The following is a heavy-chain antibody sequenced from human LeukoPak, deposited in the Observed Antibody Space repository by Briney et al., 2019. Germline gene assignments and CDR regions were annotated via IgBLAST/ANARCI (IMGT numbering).Heavy chain of an antibody. V-gene: IGHV4-34*01. D-gene: IGHD5-12*01. Sequence: SETLSLTCAVYGGSFSGYYWSWIRQPPGKGLEWIGEINHSGSTNYNPSLKSRVTISVDTSKNRFSLKLSSVTAADTAVYYCARGLWLSLGAFDIWGQGTMVTVSS. CDR2: INHSGST. CDR3: ARGLWLSLGAFDI. J-gene: IGHJ3*02. CDR1: GGSFSGYY.